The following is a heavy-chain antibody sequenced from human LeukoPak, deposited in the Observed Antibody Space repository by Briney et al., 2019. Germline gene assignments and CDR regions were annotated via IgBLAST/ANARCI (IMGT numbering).Heavy chain of an antibody. J-gene: IGHJ4*02. CDR2: ISYDGSNK. CDR1: GFTFSSYA. D-gene: IGHD2-21*02. Sequence: QPGRSLRLSCAASGFTFSSYAMHWVRQAPGKGLEWVAVISYDGSNKYYADSVKGRFTISRDNSKNTLYLQMNSLRAEDTAVYYCARGSPFVLVTLYYFDYWGQGTLVTVSS. V-gene: IGHV3-30-3*01. CDR3: ARGSPFVLVTLYYFDY.